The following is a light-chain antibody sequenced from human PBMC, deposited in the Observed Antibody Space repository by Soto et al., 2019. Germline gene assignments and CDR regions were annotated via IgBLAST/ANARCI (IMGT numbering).Light chain of an antibody. CDR2: EVS. CDR3: CAYAGSTFYV. V-gene: IGLV2-23*02. CDR1: SSDVGSYNL. Sequence: QSVLTQPASVSGSPGQSITISCTGTSSDVGSYNLVSWYQQHPGKAPKVMIYEVSKRPSGVSNRFSGSKSGNTASLTISGLQAEDEADYYCCAYAGSTFYVFGTGTKATVL. J-gene: IGLJ1*01.